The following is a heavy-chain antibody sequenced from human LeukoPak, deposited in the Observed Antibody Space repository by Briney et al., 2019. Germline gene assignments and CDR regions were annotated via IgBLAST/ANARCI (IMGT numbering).Heavy chain of an antibody. CDR2: ISSSSSYI. V-gene: IGHV3-21*01. CDR3: ARRPVGYDAFDI. Sequence: GGSLRLSCAASGFTFSSYSMNWVRQAPGKGLEWVSSISSSSSYIYYADSVKGRFTISRDNAKNSLYLQMNSLRAEDTAVYYCARRPVGYDAFDIWDQGTMVTVSS. J-gene: IGHJ3*02. CDR1: GFTFSSYS. D-gene: IGHD4-23*01.